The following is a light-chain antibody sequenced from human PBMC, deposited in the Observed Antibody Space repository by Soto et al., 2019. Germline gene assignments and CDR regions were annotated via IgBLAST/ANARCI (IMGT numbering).Light chain of an antibody. Sequence: DIQMTQSPSSLSASVGDGVTITCRASQSISSYVSWYQQKPGKAPKPLIYAASRLQSGVPSRFSGSGPGTDFTPTISCLQSEDFATYYCQQYYSYPRTSGQGTKLDI. V-gene: IGKV1-16*01. CDR1: QSISSY. CDR2: AAS. CDR3: QQYYSYPRT. J-gene: IGKJ1*01.